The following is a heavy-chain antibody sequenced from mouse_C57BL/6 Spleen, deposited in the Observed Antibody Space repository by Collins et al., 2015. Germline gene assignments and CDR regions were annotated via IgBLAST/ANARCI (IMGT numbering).Heavy chain of an antibody. CDR2: IYPGNSDT. V-gene: IGHV1-5*01. CDR1: GYTFTSYW. CDR3: TRCHYYGSNFYVMDY. D-gene: IGHD1-1*01. Sequence: EVQFQQSGTVLARPGASVKMSCKTSGYTFTSYWMHWVKQRPGQGLEWIGAIYPGNSDTSYSQKFKGKAKLTAVTSASTAYMDLSSLTNEDSAVYYCTRCHYYGSNFYVMDYWGQGTSVTGLL. J-gene: IGHJ4*01.